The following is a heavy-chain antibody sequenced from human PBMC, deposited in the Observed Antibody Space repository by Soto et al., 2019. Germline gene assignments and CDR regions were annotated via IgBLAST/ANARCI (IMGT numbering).Heavy chain of an antibody. Sequence: SLRLSCAASGFTFDDYAMHWVRQAPGKGLEWVSGISWNSGSIGYADSVKGRFTISRDNAKNSLYLQMNSLRAEDTALYYCAKDIKPDYDDILTGLDAFDIWGQGTMVTVSS. CDR1: GFTFDDYA. CDR2: ISWNSGSI. V-gene: IGHV3-9*01. D-gene: IGHD3-9*01. J-gene: IGHJ3*02. CDR3: AKDIKPDYDDILTGLDAFDI.